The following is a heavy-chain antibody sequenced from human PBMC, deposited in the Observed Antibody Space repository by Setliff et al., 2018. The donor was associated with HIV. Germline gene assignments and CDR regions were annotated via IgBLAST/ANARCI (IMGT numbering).Heavy chain of an antibody. CDR1: GDSISGAGFY. Sequence: SETLSLTCTVSGDSISGAGFYWTWIRQLPGKGLEWIGSIYYSGSTYYNPSLKSRVTISLGTSRWQFSLTLDSVSAADTAVYFCAREAMYYYDTSGHPQGFDYWGQGTLVTVSS. CDR2: IYYSGST. CDR3: AREAMYYYDTSGHPQGFDY. D-gene: IGHD3-22*01. V-gene: IGHV4-31*03. J-gene: IGHJ4*02.